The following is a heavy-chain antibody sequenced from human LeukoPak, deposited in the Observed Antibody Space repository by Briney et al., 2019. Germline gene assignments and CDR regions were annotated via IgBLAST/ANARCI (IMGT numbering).Heavy chain of an antibody. CDR3: ARDRGSPDSFDI. D-gene: IGHD3-10*01. CDR2: INSDESSR. V-gene: IGHV3-74*01. CDR1: RFTFTPFW. Sequence: SGGSLRLSCVASRFTFTPFWMHWVRQAPGKGLVWVLHINSDESSRNYADSVKGRFTISRDNAKNTLYLQMSSLRDEDTAVYYCARDRGSPDSFDIWGQGTMVTVSS. J-gene: IGHJ3*02.